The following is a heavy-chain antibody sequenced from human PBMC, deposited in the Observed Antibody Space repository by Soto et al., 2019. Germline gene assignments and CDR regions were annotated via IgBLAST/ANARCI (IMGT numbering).Heavy chain of an antibody. V-gene: IGHV4-34*01. CDR2: INHSGST. J-gene: IGHJ5*02. CDR1: GGSFSGYY. D-gene: IGHD3-16*01. Sequence: SETLSLTCAVYGGSFSGYYWSWIRRPPGKGLEWIGEINHSGSTNYNPSLKSRVTISVDTSKNQFSLKLSSVTAADTAVYYCARKLRRGTGPRGWFDPWGQGTLVTVSS. CDR3: ARKLRRGTGPRGWFDP.